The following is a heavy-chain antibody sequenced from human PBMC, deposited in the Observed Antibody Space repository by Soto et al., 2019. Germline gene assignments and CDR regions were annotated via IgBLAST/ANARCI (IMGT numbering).Heavy chain of an antibody. J-gene: IGHJ4*02. CDR1: GGTFSSNA. CDR2: ITPKSGTT. V-gene: IGHV1-69*06. CDR3: ARQATVVTPYYFDF. Sequence: SVKVSCKASGGTFSSNAISWVRQAPGQGLEWMGRITPKSGTTFYAQKFQGRVTITADKSLNTAYLQWTSLEASDTAMYYCARQATVVTPYYFDFWGQGTLVTVSS. D-gene: IGHD2-21*02.